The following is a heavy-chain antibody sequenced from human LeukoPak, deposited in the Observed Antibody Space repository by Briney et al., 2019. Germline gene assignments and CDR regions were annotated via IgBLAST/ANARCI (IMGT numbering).Heavy chain of an antibody. CDR1: GGTFSSYA. CDR3: ARDYGDYDAEYFQH. CDR2: IIPIFGTA. V-gene: IGHV1-69*13. D-gene: IGHD4-17*01. Sequence: SVKVSCKASGGTFSSYAISWVRQAPGQGLEWMGGIIPIFGTANYAQKFQGRVTITADESTSTAYMELSSLRSEDTAVYYCARDYGDYDAEYFQHWGQGTLVTVSS. J-gene: IGHJ1*01.